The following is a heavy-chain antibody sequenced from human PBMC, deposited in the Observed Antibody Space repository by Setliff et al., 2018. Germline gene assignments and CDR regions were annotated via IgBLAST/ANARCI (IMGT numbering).Heavy chain of an antibody. CDR1: GGSISSYY. CDR2: IHYSGST. D-gene: IGHD2-2*01. J-gene: IGHJ4*01. V-gene: IGHV4-59*12. CDR3: ARDYCGPTSCFAKYFDN. Sequence: PSETLSLTCTVSGGSISSYYWSWIRQPPGKGLEWIGSIHYSGSTNYNPSLKSRLTISVDTAKTQFSLRLISVTAADTAVYYCARDYCGPTSCFAKYFDNWGHGILVTVSS.